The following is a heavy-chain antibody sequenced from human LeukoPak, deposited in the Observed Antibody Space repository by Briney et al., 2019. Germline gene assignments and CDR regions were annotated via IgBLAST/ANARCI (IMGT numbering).Heavy chain of an antibody. Sequence: SQTLSLTCAVSGDSFTSNSVTWNWHSPCPSRGFEWLIKPYYRSTWYNEYAVSVRGRITVNPDTSKNQFPLHLNSVTPEDTAVYYCARRLTQYDCFDPWGEGILVTVSS. D-gene: IGHD2-2*01. CDR3: ARRLTQYDCFDP. CDR2: PYYRSTWYN. V-gene: IGHV6-1*01. J-gene: IGHJ5*02. CDR1: GDSFTSNSVT.